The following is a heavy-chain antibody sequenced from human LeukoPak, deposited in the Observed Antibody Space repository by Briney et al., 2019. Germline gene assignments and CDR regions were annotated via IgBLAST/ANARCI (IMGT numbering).Heavy chain of an antibody. D-gene: IGHD6-19*01. V-gene: IGHV1-46*01. Sequence: ASVKVSCKASGYTXTSYYMHWVRQAPGQGLEWMGIINPSGGSTTYAQKFRGRVTMTRDTSTSTVYMELSSLRSEDTAVYYCARVRFSSGWYIAFDIWGQGTMVTVSS. CDR1: GYTXTSYY. CDR2: INPSGGST. CDR3: ARVRFSSGWYIAFDI. J-gene: IGHJ3*02.